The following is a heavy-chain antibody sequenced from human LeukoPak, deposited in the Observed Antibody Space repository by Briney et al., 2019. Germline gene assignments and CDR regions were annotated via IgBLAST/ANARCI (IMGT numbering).Heavy chain of an antibody. Sequence: GASVKVSCKASGYTFTSYGISWVRQAPGQGLEWMGWISAYNGNTNYAQKLQGRVTMTTDTSTSTAYMELRSLRSDDTAVYYCARALDYYDSSGYYSRHAFDIWGQGTMVTVSS. J-gene: IGHJ3*02. CDR3: ARALDYYDSSGYYSRHAFDI. V-gene: IGHV1-18*01. D-gene: IGHD3-22*01. CDR1: GYTFTSYG. CDR2: ISAYNGNT.